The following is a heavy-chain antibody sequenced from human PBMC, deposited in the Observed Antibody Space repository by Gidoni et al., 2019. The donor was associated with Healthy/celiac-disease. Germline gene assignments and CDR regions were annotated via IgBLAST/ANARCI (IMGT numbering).Heavy chain of an antibody. V-gene: IGHV1-69*01. Sequence: QVKLVQSGAEAKKPGSSVKVSCKASGGTSSSYAISGVRQAPGQGLEWMGGIIPIFGTANYAQKFQARVTITSDDSTSTAYMELSCLRSEDTAVYYCARSTKGLEPSYFDYWGRVTLVTVSS. D-gene: IGHD1-1*01. CDR1: GGTSSSYA. CDR2: IIPIFGTA. CDR3: ARSTKGLEPSYFDY. J-gene: IGHJ4*02.